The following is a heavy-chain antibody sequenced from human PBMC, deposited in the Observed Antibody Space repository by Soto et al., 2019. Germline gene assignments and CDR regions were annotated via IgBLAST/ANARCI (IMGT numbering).Heavy chain of an antibody. J-gene: IGHJ4*02. D-gene: IGHD5-12*01. CDR1: GATYSTSA. CDR2: INPILGTP. V-gene: IGHV1-69*13. CDR3: ARGGVDVVATSAFDY. Sequence: ASVKVSCKASGATYSTSAISWVRQAPGQGLEWMGGINPILGTPDYAHKFQGRVTITADESTSTVYMELGSLRSEDTAPYFCARGGVDVVATSAFDYWGQGTLVTVSS.